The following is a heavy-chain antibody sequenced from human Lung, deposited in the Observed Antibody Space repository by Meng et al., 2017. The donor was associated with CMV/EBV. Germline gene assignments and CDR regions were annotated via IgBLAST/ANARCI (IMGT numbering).Heavy chain of an antibody. CDR3: ARNFGVDYYAMDV. J-gene: IGHJ6*02. CDR2: ISYDGSNK. D-gene: IGHD3-3*01. V-gene: IGHV3-30*04. CDR1: GFTFSSCA. Sequence: SCAASGFTFSSCAMHWVRQAPGKGLEWVAVISYDGSNKYYADSVQGRFTISRDNSKNTLYVQMNSLRAEDTAVYYCARNFGVDYYAMDVWGQGSTVTVSS.